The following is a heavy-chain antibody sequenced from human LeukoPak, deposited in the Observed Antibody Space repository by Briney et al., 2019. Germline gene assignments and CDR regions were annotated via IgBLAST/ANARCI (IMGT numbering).Heavy chain of an antibody. CDR2: INFSGRI. V-gene: IGHV4-59*01. CDR1: GGSINNDY. J-gene: IGHJ4*02. D-gene: IGHD6-19*01. Sequence: SETLSLTCTVSGGSINNDYWSWIRQPPGKGLEWIGYINFSGRINYNPSLKSRVTISGDTSKNQFSLRLSSMTAADTAVYYCARGAGWYEYWGQGTLVTVSS. CDR3: ARGAGWYEY.